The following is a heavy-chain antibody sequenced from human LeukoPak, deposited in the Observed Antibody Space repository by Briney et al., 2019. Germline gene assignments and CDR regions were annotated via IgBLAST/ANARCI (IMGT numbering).Heavy chain of an antibody. J-gene: IGHJ4*02. V-gene: IGHV4-59*01. CDR2: IYYSGST. CDR3: VRGYTPMVMDY. D-gene: IGHD5-18*01. Sequence: SETLSLTCTVSGASMNTYYWSRIRQPPEKGLEWIGYIYYSGSTNYNPSLKSRVTISVDMSKNQFSLNLSSVTAADTAVYYCVRGYTPMVMDYWGQGTLVTVSS. CDR1: GASMNTYY.